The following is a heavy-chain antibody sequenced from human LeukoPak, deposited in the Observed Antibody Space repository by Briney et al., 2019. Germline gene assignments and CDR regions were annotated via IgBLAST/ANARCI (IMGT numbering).Heavy chain of an antibody. Sequence: ETLSLTCAVSGGSISSSSYYWGWIRQPPGKGLEWIGSIYYSGSTYYNPTLQSRVTISVDTSKNQFSLRLSSVTAADSAVYYCARSTVTTWVGDFDYWGQGTLVTVSS. CDR1: GGSISSSSYY. CDR3: ARSTVTTWVGDFDY. J-gene: IGHJ4*02. V-gene: IGHV4-39*01. CDR2: IYYSGST. D-gene: IGHD4-17*01.